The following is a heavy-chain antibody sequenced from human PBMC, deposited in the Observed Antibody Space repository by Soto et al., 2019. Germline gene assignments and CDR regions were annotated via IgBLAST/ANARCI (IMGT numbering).Heavy chain of an antibody. V-gene: IGHV4-34*01. J-gene: IGHJ5*02. Sequence: SETLSLTCAVYGGSFSGYYWSWIRQPPGKGLEWIGEINHSGSTNYNPSLKSRVTISVDTSKNQFSLKLSSVTAADTAVYYCARGIVVVPAALRGHNWFDPWGQGTLVTVSS. CDR2: INHSGST. CDR3: ARGIVVVPAALRGHNWFDP. CDR1: GGSFSGYY. D-gene: IGHD2-2*01.